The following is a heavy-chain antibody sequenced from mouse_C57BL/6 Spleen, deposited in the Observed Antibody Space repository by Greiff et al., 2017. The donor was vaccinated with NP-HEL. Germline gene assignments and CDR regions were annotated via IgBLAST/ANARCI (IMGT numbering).Heavy chain of an antibody. J-gene: IGHJ2*01. CDR1: GFNIKDDY. V-gene: IGHV14-4*01. CDR2: IDPENGDT. CDR3: TTYYGSSYDFDC. Sequence: VQLQQSGAELVRPGASVKLSCTASGFNIKDDYMHWVKQRPEQGLEWIGWIDPENGDTEYASKFQGQATITADTSYNTAYLQVSSLTSEDTAVYYCTTYYGSSYDFDCWGQGTALTVSS. D-gene: IGHD1-1*01.